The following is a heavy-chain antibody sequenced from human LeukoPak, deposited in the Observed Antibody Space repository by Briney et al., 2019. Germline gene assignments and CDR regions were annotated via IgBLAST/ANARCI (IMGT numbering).Heavy chain of an antibody. CDR2: IKSKTDGGTT. J-gene: IGHJ4*02. Sequence: PGGSLRLSCAASGFTFSNAWMNWVRQAPGKGLDCVGRIKSKTDGGTTDYAAPVKGRFTISRDDSKNTLYLQMNSLKTEDTAVYYCTTDLYGSSSEDDYWGQGTLVTVSS. CDR3: TTDLYGSSSEDDY. CDR1: GFTFSNAW. V-gene: IGHV3-15*01. D-gene: IGHD6-6*01.